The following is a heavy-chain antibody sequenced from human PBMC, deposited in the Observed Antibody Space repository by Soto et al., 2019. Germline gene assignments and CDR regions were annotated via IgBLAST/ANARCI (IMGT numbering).Heavy chain of an antibody. CDR3: ASRDYYYYGMDV. J-gene: IGHJ6*02. CDR1: GYTFTGYY. Sequence: ASVKVSCKASGYTFTGYYMHWVRQAPGQGLEWMGWINPNSGGTNYAQKFQGRVTMTRDTSTSTVYMELSRLRSEDTAVYYCASRDYYYYGMDVWGQGTTVTVSS. V-gene: IGHV1-2*02. CDR2: INPNSGGT.